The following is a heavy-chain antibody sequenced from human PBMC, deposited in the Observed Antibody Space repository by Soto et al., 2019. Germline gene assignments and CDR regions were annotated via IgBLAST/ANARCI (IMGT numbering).Heavy chain of an antibody. V-gene: IGHV4-30-4*01. CDR3: ARDNGGTERFDY. Sequence: SETLSLTCTVSGGSISSGDYYWSWIRQPPGKGLEWIGYIYYSGSTYYNPSLKSRVTISVDTSKNQFSLKLSSVTAADTAVYYCARDNGGTERFDYWSQGTLVTVTS. J-gene: IGHJ4*02. D-gene: IGHD2-15*01. CDR1: GGSISSGDYY. CDR2: IYYSGST.